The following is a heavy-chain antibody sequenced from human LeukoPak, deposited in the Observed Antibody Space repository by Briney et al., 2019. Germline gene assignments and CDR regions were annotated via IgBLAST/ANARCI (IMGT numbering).Heavy chain of an antibody. CDR3: ASHYYSSGSSPLGY. Sequence: PGGSLRLSCAASVFTFSTYAISCVRQAPGKGLEGVSDISATGGRTYYADSVKGRFTISRDNSKKTLYVQMNSLSAEDTAVYYCASHYYSSGSSPLGYWGQGTLVTVSS. D-gene: IGHD3-10*01. CDR2: ISATGGRT. V-gene: IGHV3-23*01. CDR1: VFTFSTYA. J-gene: IGHJ4*02.